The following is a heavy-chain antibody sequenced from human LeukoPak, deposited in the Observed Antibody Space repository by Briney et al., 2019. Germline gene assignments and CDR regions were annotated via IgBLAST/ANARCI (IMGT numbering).Heavy chain of an antibody. CDR1: GYTFTGYY. Sequence: GASVKLSCKASGYTFTGYYMHWVRQAPGQGLEWMGWINPNNGATNYAQKFQGRVTMTSDTSISTAYMEVSRLRSDDTAVYYCARGHGINRRNFDFWGQGTLVTVSS. V-gene: IGHV1-2*02. CDR3: ARGHGINRRNFDF. D-gene: IGHD1-14*01. CDR2: INPNNGAT. J-gene: IGHJ4*02.